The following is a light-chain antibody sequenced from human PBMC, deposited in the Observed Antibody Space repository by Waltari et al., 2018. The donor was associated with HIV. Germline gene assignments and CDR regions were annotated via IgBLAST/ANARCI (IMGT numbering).Light chain of an antibody. V-gene: IGKV4-1*01. CDR1: QSVLYSSNNQNY. CDR3: QQYFSTPGYT. Sequence: DIVMTQSPDSLAVSLGERATINCKSSQSVLYSSNNQNYLAWYQQKPGQPPKLFIYLASTRESGVPDRVSGSGSGTDFTLTISSLQAEDVAVYYCQQYFSTPGYTFGQGTKLEI. CDR2: LAS. J-gene: IGKJ2*01.